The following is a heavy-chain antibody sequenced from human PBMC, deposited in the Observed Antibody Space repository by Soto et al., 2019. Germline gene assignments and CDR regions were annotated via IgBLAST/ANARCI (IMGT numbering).Heavy chain of an antibody. CDR3: ANRGDMDV. Sequence: QAQLVESGGGVVQPGGSLRLSCAASGITFNKYGMHWVRQAPGKGLEWVARITSDGNNKYYGESVKGRFTVSRDNSKNTLYLKMNNLRGEDTAVYYCANRGDMDVWGQGTTVTVSS. D-gene: IGHD3-10*01. J-gene: IGHJ6*02. CDR1: GITFNKYG. V-gene: IGHV3-30*18. CDR2: ITSDGNNK.